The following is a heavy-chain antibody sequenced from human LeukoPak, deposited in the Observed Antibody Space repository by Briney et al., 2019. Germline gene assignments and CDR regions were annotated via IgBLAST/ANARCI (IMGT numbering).Heavy chain of an antibody. Sequence: PSETLSLTCSVSGGSMRNYYWSWLRQSPGKGLEWIGFIYYLGDTKYNPSLKSRVIISVDTSNNQFSLYLSSVTAADTAVYYCARHRFPPVGYCSGGSCYSLDYWGQGTLVTVSS. CDR3: ARHRFPPVGYCSGGSCYSLDY. J-gene: IGHJ4*02. D-gene: IGHD2-15*01. V-gene: IGHV4-59*08. CDR1: GGSMRNYY. CDR2: IYYLGDT.